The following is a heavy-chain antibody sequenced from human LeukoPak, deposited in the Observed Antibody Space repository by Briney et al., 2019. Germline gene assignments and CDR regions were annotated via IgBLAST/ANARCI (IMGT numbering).Heavy chain of an antibody. D-gene: IGHD3-22*01. V-gene: IGHV3-30*04. CDR3: ARQALSGYWPEYYFDY. CDR1: GFTFSSYA. J-gene: IGHJ4*02. CDR2: ISYDGSNK. Sequence: GRSLRLSCAASGFTFSSYAMHWVRQAPGKGLEWVAVISYDGSNKYYADSVKGRFTISRDNSKNTLYLQMNSLRAEDTAVYYCARQALSGYWPEYYFDYWGQGTLVTVSS.